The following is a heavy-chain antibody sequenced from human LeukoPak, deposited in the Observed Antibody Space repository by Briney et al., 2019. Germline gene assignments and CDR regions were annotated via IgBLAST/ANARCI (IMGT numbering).Heavy chain of an antibody. V-gene: IGHV3-53*01. Sequence: GGSLRLSCAASGFSVGDNYINWVRQAPGKGLEWVSVIFSTGSTYYADSVKGRFIISRDNSKNTLYLQMHSLRAEDTAVYYCAREGPCSYGQRSFDYWGQGTLVTVSS. D-gene: IGHD5-18*01. CDR2: IFSTGST. J-gene: IGHJ4*02. CDR3: AREGPCSYGQRSFDY. CDR1: GFSVGDNY.